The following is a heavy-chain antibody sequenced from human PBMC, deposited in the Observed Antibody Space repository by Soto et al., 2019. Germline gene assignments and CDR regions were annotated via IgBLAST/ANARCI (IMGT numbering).Heavy chain of an antibody. D-gene: IGHD6-6*01. V-gene: IGHV1-3*01. CDR3: ARVILAARQNYYYGMDV. J-gene: IGHJ6*02. Sequence: ASVKVSCKASGYTFTSYVIHWVRQAPGQGLEWMGCVNAAKGDTKYSQKFQGRATLSRDTSASTAYMELSSLRSEDTAVYYCARVILAARQNYYYGMDVWGQGTTVTVSS. CDR1: GYTFTSYV. CDR2: VNAAKGDT.